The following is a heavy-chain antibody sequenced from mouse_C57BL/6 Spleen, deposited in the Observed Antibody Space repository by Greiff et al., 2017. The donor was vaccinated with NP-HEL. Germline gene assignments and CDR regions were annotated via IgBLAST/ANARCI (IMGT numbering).Heavy chain of an antibody. J-gene: IGHJ3*01. CDR3: ARGGYVNFFAY. CDR2: IVPGSGST. CDR1: GYTFTGYW. V-gene: IGHV1-9*01. D-gene: IGHD2-10*02. Sequence: QVQLKQSGAELMKPGASVKLSCKATGYTFTGYWIEWVKQRPGHGLEWIGEIVPGSGSTNYNEKFKGKATLTADKSSNTAYMQLSSLTTDDSAIYYCARGGYVNFFAYWGQGTLVTVSA.